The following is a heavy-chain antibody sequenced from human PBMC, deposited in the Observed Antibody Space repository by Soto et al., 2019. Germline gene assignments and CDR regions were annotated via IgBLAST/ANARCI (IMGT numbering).Heavy chain of an antibody. J-gene: IGHJ4*02. CDR1: GFTFSSYA. D-gene: IGHD2-15*01. CDR3: ARDQKIVVVVAATPVY. V-gene: IGHV3-30-3*01. Sequence: QVQLVESGGGVVQPGRSLRLSCAASGFTFSSYAMHWVRQAPGKGLEWVAVISYDGSNKYYADSVKGRFTISRDNSKNTLYLQMNSLRAEDTAVYYCARDQKIVVVVAATPVYWGQGTLVTVSS. CDR2: ISYDGSNK.